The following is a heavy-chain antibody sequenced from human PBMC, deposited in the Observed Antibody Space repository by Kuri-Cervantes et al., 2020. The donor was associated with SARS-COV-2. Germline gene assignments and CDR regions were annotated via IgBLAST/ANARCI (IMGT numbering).Heavy chain of an antibody. J-gene: IGHJ6*02. CDR3: ARDRVVRGKYGPDYYYGMDV. CDR1: GYTFTSYA. D-gene: IGHD3-10*01. Sequence: ASVKVSCKASGYTFTSYAMHWVRQAPGQRLEWMGWINAGNGNTKYSQKFQGRVTITRDTSTSTAYMELRSLRSDDTAVYYCARDRVVRGKYGPDYYYGMDVWGQGTTVTVSS. CDR2: INAGNGNT. V-gene: IGHV1-3*01.